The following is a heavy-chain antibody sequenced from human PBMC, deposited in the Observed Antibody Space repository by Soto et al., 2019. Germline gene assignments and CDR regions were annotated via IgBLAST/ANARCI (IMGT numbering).Heavy chain of an antibody. V-gene: IGHV3-33*01. D-gene: IGHD6-13*01. CDR1: GFIFTSYG. J-gene: IGHJ6*02. Sequence: QVQLVESGGGVVQPGRSLTLSCAASGFIFTSYGMHWVRQAPGKGLEWVAVMWYDGSNKYYGDSVKGRFTISRDKSRNTLYLQMDSLRVGDTAVYACAGWAAEEIYDRYGMDVWGQGTAVTVSS. CDR2: MWYDGSNK. CDR3: AGWAAEEIYDRYGMDV.